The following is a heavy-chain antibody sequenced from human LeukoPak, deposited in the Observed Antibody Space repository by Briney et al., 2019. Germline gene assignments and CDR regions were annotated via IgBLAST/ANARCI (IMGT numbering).Heavy chain of an antibody. J-gene: IGHJ6*03. D-gene: IGHD2-2*02. CDR3: ARYCSSTSCYTYYYYVDV. V-gene: IGHV1-18*01. CDR2: ISAYNGNT. CDR1: GYTFTSYG. Sequence: GASVKVSCKASGYTFTSYGISWVRQAPGQGLEWMGWISAYNGNTNYAQKLQGRVTMTTDTSTSTAYMELRSLRSDDTAVYYCARYCSSTSCYTYYYYVDVGGKGTTVTVSS.